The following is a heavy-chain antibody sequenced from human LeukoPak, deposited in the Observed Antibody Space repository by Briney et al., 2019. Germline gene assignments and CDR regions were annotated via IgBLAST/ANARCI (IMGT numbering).Heavy chain of an antibody. CDR2: INPNIGET. Sequence: SVKVSCKASGYTFTGYYIHWVRQAPGQGLEWMGWINPNIGETDYAQKFQGRVTMIRVTSTSKAYMVMISLGTDDTAVVYCSRGYYDSRASYSADYWGQGTLVTVSS. V-gene: IGHV1-2*02. J-gene: IGHJ4*02. D-gene: IGHD3-22*01. CDR1: GYTFTGYY. CDR3: SRGYYDSRASYSADY.